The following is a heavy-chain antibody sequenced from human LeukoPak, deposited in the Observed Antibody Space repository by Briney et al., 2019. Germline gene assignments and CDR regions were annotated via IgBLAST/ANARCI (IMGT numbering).Heavy chain of an antibody. V-gene: IGHV3-30*18. Sequence: PGGSVRLTCAASGFTFRSYGMHWVRQASGKGLEWVASISYDRSNKDYPDSVKGRFTISRDNSKNTLHLQMNSLRVEDTAVYYCAKDSGRLAALVRGVIPRNYWGQGTLVTVSS. CDR1: GFTFRSYG. CDR3: AKDSGRLAALVRGVIPRNY. D-gene: IGHD3-10*01. CDR2: ISYDRSNK. J-gene: IGHJ4*02.